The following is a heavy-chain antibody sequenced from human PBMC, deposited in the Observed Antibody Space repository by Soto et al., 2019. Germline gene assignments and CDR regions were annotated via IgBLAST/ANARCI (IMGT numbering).Heavy chain of an antibody. J-gene: IGHJ6*02. V-gene: IGHV5-10-1*01. Sequence: PGESLKISCKGSGYNFINNWISWVRQMPGKGLEWMGRIDLSDSYTNYSPSFQGHVTISADRSVSTAYAQWSSLKASDTAMYYCARQSRFYYGMDVWGQGTTVTVSS. CDR1: GYNFINNW. CDR2: IDLSDSYT. CDR3: ARQSRFYYGMDV.